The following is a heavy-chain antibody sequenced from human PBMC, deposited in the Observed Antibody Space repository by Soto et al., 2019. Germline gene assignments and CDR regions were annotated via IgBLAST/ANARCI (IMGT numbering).Heavy chain of an antibody. CDR1: GFSLSTSEEG. CDR2: IYWDDDK. D-gene: IGHD3-9*01. V-gene: IGHV2-5*02. CDR3: AHTEAHVLRYFDWLETGYYFDY. J-gene: IGHJ4*02. Sequence: SGPTLVNPTQTLTLTCTLSGFSLSTSEEGVGWIRQPPGKALQWLALIYWDDDKRYSPSLKSRLTITNDTSKNQVVLTMTKMDPVDTATYYCAHTEAHVLRYFDWLETGYYFDYWGQGTLVTVSS.